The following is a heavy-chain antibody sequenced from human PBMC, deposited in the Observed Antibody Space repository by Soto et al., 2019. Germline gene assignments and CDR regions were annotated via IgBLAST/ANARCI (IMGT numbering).Heavy chain of an antibody. Sequence: ASVKVSCKASGYRFSTYGINWVRQAPGQGLEWLGWTSTNNDDRNCAQKFRGRVTLTTDTSTSTAYMELRSLISDDTAVYFCARERYVASRHSHFDSWGQGTQVTVSS. V-gene: IGHV1-18*04. CDR1: GYRFSTYG. CDR2: TSTNNDDR. D-gene: IGHD6-6*01. CDR3: ARERYVASRHSHFDS. J-gene: IGHJ4*02.